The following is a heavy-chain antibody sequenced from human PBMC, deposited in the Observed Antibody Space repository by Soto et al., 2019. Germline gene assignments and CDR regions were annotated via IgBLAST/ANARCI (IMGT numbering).Heavy chain of an antibody. CDR2: ISSNGGST. CDR1: GFTFSSYA. D-gene: IGHD5-18*01. J-gene: IGHJ4*02. CDR3: VKILQYSYGLPH. V-gene: IGHV3-64D*06. Sequence: EVPLVESGGGLVQPGGSLRLSCSASGFTFSSYAMHWVRQAPGKGLEYVSVISSNGGSTYYADSVKGRFTISRDNSKNTLYLQMSSLRAEDTAVYYCVKILQYSYGLPHWGQGTLVTVSS.